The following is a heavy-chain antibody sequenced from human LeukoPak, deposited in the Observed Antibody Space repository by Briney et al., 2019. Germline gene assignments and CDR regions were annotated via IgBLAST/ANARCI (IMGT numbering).Heavy chain of an antibody. CDR1: GFTFSNYW. J-gene: IGHJ1*01. V-gene: IGHV3-74*01. CDR2: INGDGSTT. D-gene: IGHD4-17*01. Sequence: GGSLGLSCAASGFTFSNYWMHWVRQAPGKGLVWVSRINGDGSTTNYADSVKGRFTISRDNAKNTLYLQMNSLRAEDTAVYYCAKGDPYMTTVNLQHWGQGTLVTVSS. CDR3: AKGDPYMTTVNLQH.